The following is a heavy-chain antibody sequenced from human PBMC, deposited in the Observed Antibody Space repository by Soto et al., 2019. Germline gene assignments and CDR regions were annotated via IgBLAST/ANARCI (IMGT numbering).Heavy chain of an antibody. V-gene: IGHV5-51*01. CDR3: ARHVSVAGGGYYYGMDV. Sequence: GESLKIACKGSGYSFTSYWIGWVRQMPGKGLEWMGIIYPGDSDTRYSPSFKGQVTISADKSISTAYLQWSSLKASDTAMYYCARHVSVAGGGYYYGMDVWGQGTTVTVSS. J-gene: IGHJ6*02. D-gene: IGHD6-19*01. CDR2: IYPGDSDT. CDR1: GYSFTSYW.